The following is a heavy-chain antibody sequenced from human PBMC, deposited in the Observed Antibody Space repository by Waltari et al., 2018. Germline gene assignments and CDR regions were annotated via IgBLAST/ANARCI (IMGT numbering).Heavy chain of an antibody. J-gene: IGHJ4*02. Sequence: EMQLVESGGGLIQPGESLRLSCAASGFNVRINYMSWVRQAAGEGLQWVSILYSDGRTCYADSVKGRFTISRDNSKNTVYLEMNSLRAEDTAMYYCAREVYRSGGHWGQGTLVTVSS. D-gene: IGHD6-19*01. V-gene: IGHV3-53*01. CDR1: GFNVRINY. CDR3: AREVYRSGGH. CDR2: LYSDGRT.